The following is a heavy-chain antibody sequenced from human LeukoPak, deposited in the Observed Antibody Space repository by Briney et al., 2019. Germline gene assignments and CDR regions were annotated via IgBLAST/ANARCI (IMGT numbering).Heavy chain of an antibody. D-gene: IGHD5-18*01. V-gene: IGHV4-39*01. J-gene: IGHJ4*02. CDR1: GDSISSSNCY. CDR3: ARARPETWIQLWSTPFDY. Sequence: SETLSLTCTVSGDSISSSNCYWGWIRQPPGKGLEWIGSIYFSGGTYYNASLKSRVTISVDTSKNQFSLKLSSVTAADTAVYYCARARPETWIQLWSTPFDYWGQGTLVTVSS. CDR2: IYFSGGT.